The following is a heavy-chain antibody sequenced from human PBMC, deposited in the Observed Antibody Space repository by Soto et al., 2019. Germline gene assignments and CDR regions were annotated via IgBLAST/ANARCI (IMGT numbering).Heavy chain of an antibody. CDR3: ARMRGLGEISPYLDY. Sequence: QVQLKESGPGLVKPSETLSLTCSISGGSISDYQWNWIRQPPGKGLEWIGYIYYSGRTNYNPSLKSRLTISLDTSTRQFSLRLRSVTAADTAVYYCARMRGLGEISPYLDYWGQGALVIVSS. V-gene: IGHV4-59*01. J-gene: IGHJ4*02. CDR1: GGSISDYQ. CDR2: IYYSGRT. D-gene: IGHD3-16*01.